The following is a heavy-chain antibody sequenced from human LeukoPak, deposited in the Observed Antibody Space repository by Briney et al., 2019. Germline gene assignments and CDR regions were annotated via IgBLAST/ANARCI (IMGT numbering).Heavy chain of an antibody. J-gene: IGHJ4*02. CDR1: GGSLSTYY. V-gene: IGHV4-59*12. Sequence: PSETLSLTCTVSGGSLSTYYWNWIRQPPGKGLEWIGYIHYSGSTNYNPSLKSRVTMSLETPKNQFSLKLTAVTAADTAVYYCARGQRSYFRAVDEWGLGTLVTVSS. D-gene: IGHD1-26*01. CDR2: IHYSGST. CDR3: ARGQRSYFRAVDE.